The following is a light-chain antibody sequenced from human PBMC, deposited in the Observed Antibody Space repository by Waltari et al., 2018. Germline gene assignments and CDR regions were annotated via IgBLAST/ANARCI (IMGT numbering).Light chain of an antibody. J-gene: IGKJ1*01. Sequence: IVLTQSPGTLSLSPGESAPLSGRARQSVSRYLAWYQQKPGQAPRLLIYDASTRATGIPDRFSGGGSGTDFSLTISRLEPEDFAVYYCQKYGSLPATFGQGTKVEI. CDR2: DAS. CDR3: QKYGSLPAT. CDR1: QSVSRY. V-gene: IGKV3-20*01.